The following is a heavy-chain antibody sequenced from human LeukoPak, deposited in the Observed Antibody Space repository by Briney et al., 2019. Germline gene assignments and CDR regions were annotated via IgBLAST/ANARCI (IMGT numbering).Heavy chain of an antibody. CDR3: ARTKSNYYDSSGHPFGY. Sequence: ASVKVSCKASGYTFTSYGISWVRQAAGQGLEWMGWISAYNGNTNYAQKLQGRVTMTTDTSTSTAYMELRSLRSDDTAVYYCARTKSNYYDSSGHPFGYWGQGTLVTVSS. V-gene: IGHV1-18*01. CDR1: GYTFTSYG. D-gene: IGHD3-22*01. J-gene: IGHJ4*02. CDR2: ISAYNGNT.